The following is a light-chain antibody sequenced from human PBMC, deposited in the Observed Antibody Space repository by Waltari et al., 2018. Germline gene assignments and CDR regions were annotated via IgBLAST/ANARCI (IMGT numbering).Light chain of an antibody. Sequence: YVVTQPPSVSVAPGKTATLTCGGENIENKSVTWYQQKPGQAPILVIFYASDRPSGIPERFSGSNSGNTATLTISWVEAGDEADYHFQVWDDTTNSGVFGGGTRLTVL. J-gene: IGLJ3*02. CDR3: QVWDDTTNSGV. CDR2: YAS. CDR1: NIENKS. V-gene: IGLV3-21*04.